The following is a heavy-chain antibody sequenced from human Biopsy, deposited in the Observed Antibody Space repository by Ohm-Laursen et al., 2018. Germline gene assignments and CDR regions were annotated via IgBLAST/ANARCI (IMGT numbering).Heavy chain of an antibody. Sequence: SDTLSLTCTVSGGSLSTYYWSWIRQPAGKGLEWIGRISSSGSTNYNPSLRSRVTLLMDTSKRQFSLKMSFVTAADTAVYYCARWTPEYDSSRYYLDAFDIWGQGTKVTVSS. D-gene: IGHD3-22*01. CDR3: ARWTPEYDSSRYYLDAFDI. CDR1: GGSLSTYY. V-gene: IGHV4-4*07. CDR2: ISSSGST. J-gene: IGHJ3*02.